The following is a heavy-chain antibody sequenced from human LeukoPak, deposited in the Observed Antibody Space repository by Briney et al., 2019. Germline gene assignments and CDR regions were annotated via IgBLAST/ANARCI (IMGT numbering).Heavy chain of an antibody. CDR1: GFTFSSYA. Sequence: GGSLRLSCAASGFTFSSYAMSWVRQAPGKGLEWVSIIGYRGGSIYYAHSVQGRFTISRDNSKNTLSLQMDGLRPEDTGVYYCAKSWGYTRPYYNYMDVWGKGTTVTVSS. CDR2: IGYRGGSI. CDR3: AKSWGYTRPYYNYMDV. D-gene: IGHD3-16*02. V-gene: IGHV3-23*01. J-gene: IGHJ6*03.